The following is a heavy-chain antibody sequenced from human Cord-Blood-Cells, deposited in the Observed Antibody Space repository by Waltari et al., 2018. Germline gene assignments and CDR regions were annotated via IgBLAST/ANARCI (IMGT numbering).Heavy chain of an antibody. CDR2: IYPGDSDT. CDR3: ARATLQFDYDILTGYSRDLGAWFDY. CDR1: GYSFTSYW. V-gene: IGHV5-51*01. J-gene: IGHJ4*02. D-gene: IGHD3-9*01. Sequence: EVQLVQSGAEVKKPGESLKISWQGSGYSFTSYWIGWARSMPGKGLEWMGIIYPGDSDTRYRPSFQGQVTSSADNSIRPAYLQWSSLKASDTAIYYCARATLQFDYDILTGYSRDLGAWFDYWGQGTLVTVSS.